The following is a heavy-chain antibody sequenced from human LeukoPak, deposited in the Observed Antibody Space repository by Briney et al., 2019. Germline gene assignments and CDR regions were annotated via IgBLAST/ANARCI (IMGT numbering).Heavy chain of an antibody. J-gene: IGHJ4*02. CDR1: GGTFSSYA. CDR2: IIPILGIA. Sequence: ASVKVSCKASGGTFSSYAISWVRQAPGQGLEWMGRIIPILGIANYAQKFQGRVTITADKSTSTAYMELSSLRSEDTAVYYCASSTQDTAMALDDYWGQGTLVTVSS. CDR3: ASSTQDTAMALDDY. V-gene: IGHV1-69*04. D-gene: IGHD5-18*01.